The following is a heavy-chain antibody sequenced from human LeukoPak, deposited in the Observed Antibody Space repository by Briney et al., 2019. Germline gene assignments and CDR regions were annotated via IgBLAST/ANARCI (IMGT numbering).Heavy chain of an antibody. CDR1: GFTFSSYW. CDR2: IKQDGSEK. CDR3: ARGTSWELLTFDY. J-gene: IGHJ4*02. Sequence: GGSLRLSCAASGFTFSSYWMGWVRQAPGKGLEWVANIKQDGSEKYYVDSVKGRFTISRDNAKNSLYLQMNSLRAEDTAVYYCARGTSWELLTFDYWGQGTPVTVSS. D-gene: IGHD1-26*01. V-gene: IGHV3-7*01.